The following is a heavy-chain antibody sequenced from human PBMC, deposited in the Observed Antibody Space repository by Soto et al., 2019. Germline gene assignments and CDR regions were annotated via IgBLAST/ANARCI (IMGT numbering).Heavy chain of an antibody. Sequence: QVQLVQSGAEVKKPGSSVKVSCKASGGTFSSYAISWVRQAPGQGLEWMGGIIPIFGTANYAQKFQGRVPITADEPTIPAYMELRSRRSGDTAVYYFARAGGGDDYWGQGTLVTVSS. D-gene: IGHD3-16*01. CDR3: ARAGGGDDY. V-gene: IGHV1-69*01. J-gene: IGHJ4*02. CDR1: GGTFSSYA. CDR2: IIPIFGTA.